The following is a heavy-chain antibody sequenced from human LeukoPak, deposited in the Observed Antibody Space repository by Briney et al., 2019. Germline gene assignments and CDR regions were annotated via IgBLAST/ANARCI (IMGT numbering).Heavy chain of an antibody. CDR3: ARDIFAVVHSGYFDS. V-gene: IGHV3-11*04. J-gene: IGHJ4*02. CDR2: ISSSGSTI. CDR1: GFTFSDYY. D-gene: IGHD3-3*02. Sequence: GGSLRLSCAASGFTFSDYYMSWIRQAPGKGLEWVSYISSSGSTIYYADSVKGRFTISRDNAKNSLYLQMNSLRTEDTAAYYCARDIFAVVHSGYFDSWGQGTLVTVSS.